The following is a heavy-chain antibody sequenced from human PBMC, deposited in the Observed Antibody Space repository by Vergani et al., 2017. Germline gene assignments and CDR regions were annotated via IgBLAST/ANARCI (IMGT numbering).Heavy chain of an antibody. CDR1: GFTVSSNY. Sequence: QLVESGGGLVQPGRSLRLSCAASGFTVSSNYMSWIRQPPGKGLEWIGSIYYSGSPSYNPSLKSRVTVSVDTSKNQFSLRLSSLTAADTAVYYCARVCGYTYGHSEDWFDPWGQGILVTVSS. CDR3: ARVCGYTYGHSEDWFDP. V-gene: IGHV4-39*01. J-gene: IGHJ5*02. D-gene: IGHD5-18*01. CDR2: IYYSGSP.